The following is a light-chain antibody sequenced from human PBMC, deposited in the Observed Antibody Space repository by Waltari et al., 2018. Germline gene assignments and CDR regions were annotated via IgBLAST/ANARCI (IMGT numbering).Light chain of an antibody. CDR2: GAS. CDR1: QSVSRF. Sequence: EIVLTQSPGTLSLSPGERGTLSCRASQSVSRFLAWYQQKPGQAPRLLIYGASTRTTGIPNRFSGSGSGTDFSLTISRLGPEAFAVYYCQKYDLLPATFGQGTKVEIK. CDR3: QKYDLLPAT. V-gene: IGKV3-20*01. J-gene: IGKJ1*01.